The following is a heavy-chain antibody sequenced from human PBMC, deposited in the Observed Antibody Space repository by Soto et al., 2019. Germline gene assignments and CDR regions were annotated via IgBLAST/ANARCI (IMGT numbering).Heavy chain of an antibody. V-gene: IGHV1-69*12. CDR3: ASHSGSSPEGRYYYGMDV. D-gene: IGHD1-26*01. Sequence: QVQLVQSGAEVKKPGSSVKVSCKASGGTFSSYAISWVRQAPGQGLQWMGGIISIFGTADYAQKFQGRVTITAYESTSTAYMELSRLRSEDTAVYYCASHSGSSPEGRYYYGMDVWGQGTTVTVSS. CDR1: GGTFSSYA. CDR2: IISIFGTA. J-gene: IGHJ6*02.